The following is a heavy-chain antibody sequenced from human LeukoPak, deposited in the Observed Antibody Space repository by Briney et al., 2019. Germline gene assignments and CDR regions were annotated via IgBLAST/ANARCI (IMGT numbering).Heavy chain of an antibody. J-gene: IGHJ4*02. D-gene: IGHD6-6*01. CDR1: GFIFSDYY. CDR3: ARDSLARPLGY. CDR2: TSSSGSTI. V-gene: IGHV3-11*01. Sequence: GGSLRLSCAGSGFIFSDYYMSWIRQAPGKGPEWISYTSSSGSTIYYADSVKGRFTIPRDNAKNSLYLQMNSLRAEDTAVYYCARDSLARPLGYWGQGTLVTVSS.